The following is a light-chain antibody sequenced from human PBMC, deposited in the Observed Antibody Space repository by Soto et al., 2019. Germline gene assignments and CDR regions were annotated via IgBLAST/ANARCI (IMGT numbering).Light chain of an antibody. CDR2: RNS. J-gene: IGLJ1*01. CDR1: ASTIGRNY. V-gene: IGLV1-47*01. CDR3: AAWDDNLSGLYV. Sequence: QSVLTQSPSASGTPGQMVTISCSGSASTIGRNYVYWYQQLPGTAPKLLIYRNSQRPSGVPDRFSGSKSGTSASLAISGLRSEDEADYYCAAWDDNLSGLYVFGDGTKVTVL.